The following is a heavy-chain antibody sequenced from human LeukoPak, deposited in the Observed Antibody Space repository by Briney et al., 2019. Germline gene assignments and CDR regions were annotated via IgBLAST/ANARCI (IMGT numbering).Heavy chain of an antibody. CDR2: IYTSGST. CDR1: GGSISSGSYY. J-gene: IGHJ6*03. D-gene: IGHD6-19*01. CDR3: ARDQWSYYYYYYMDV. V-gene: IGHV4-61*02. Sequence: SETLSLTCTVSGGSISSGSYYWSWIRQPAGTGLEWIGRIYTSGSTNYNPSLKGRVTISVDTSKNQFSLKLSSVTAADTAVYYCARDQWSYYYYYYMDVWGKGTTVTVSS.